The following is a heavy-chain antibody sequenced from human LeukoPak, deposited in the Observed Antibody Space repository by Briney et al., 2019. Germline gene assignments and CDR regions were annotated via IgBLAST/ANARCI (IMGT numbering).Heavy chain of an antibody. Sequence: SETLSLTCAVYGGSFSGYYWSWIRQPPGKGLEWIGEINHSGSTNYNPSLKSRVTISVDTSKNQFSLKLSSVTAADTAVYYCARGPLRITMIVVKKGAFDIWGQGTMVTVSS. CDR2: INHSGST. CDR3: ARGPLRITMIVVKKGAFDI. V-gene: IGHV4-34*01. J-gene: IGHJ3*02. D-gene: IGHD3-22*01. CDR1: GGSFSGYY.